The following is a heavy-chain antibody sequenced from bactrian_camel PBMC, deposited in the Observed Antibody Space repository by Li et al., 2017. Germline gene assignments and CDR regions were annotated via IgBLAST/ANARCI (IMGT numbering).Heavy chain of an antibody. Sequence: HVQLVESGGGSVQTGRSLRLSCAASGVTYASSHDVNCMGWFRQAPGQKREAVAALYTAGDSTFYADSVKGRFTISRDNAKNTLYLQMNSLKPEDTAMYYCAADQRSYKTVIAGRELAGRRGYWGQGTQVTVS. V-gene: IGHV3S54*01. D-gene: IGHD6*01. CDR2: LYTAGDST. CDR1: GVTYASSHDVNC. J-gene: IGHJ4*01. CDR3: AADQRSYKTVIAGRELAGRRGY.